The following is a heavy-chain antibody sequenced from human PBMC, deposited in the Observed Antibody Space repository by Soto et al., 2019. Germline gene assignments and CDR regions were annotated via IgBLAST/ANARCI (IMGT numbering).Heavy chain of an antibody. D-gene: IGHD2-15*01. J-gene: IGHJ2*01. V-gene: IGHV3-53*01. CDR2: IYSGGST. CDR1: GFTVSSNY. Sequence: PGGSLRLSCAASGFTVSSNYMSWVRQAPGKGLEWVSVIYSGGSTYYADSVKGRFTISRDNSKNTLYLQMNSLRAEDTAVYYCARGGGSFYWYFDLWGRGTLVTVSS. CDR3: ARGGGSFYWYFDL.